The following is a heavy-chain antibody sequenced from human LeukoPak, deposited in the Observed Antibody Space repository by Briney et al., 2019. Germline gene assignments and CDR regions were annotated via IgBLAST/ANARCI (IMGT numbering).Heavy chain of an antibody. CDR2: INPSGGST. CDR1: GYTFTSYY. J-gene: IGHJ6*02. CDR3: ASGRIFGPSIHYYYYYGMDV. V-gene: IGHV1-46*01. D-gene: IGHD3/OR15-3a*01. Sequence: ASVKVSFKASGYTFTSYYMHWVRQAPGQGLEWMGIINPSGGSTSYAQKFQGRVTMTRDTSTSTVYMELSSLRSEDTAVYYCASGRIFGPSIHYYYYYGMDVWGQGTTVTVSS.